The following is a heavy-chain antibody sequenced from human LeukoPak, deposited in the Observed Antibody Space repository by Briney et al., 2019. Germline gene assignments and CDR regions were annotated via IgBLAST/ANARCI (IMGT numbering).Heavy chain of an antibody. CDR3: ARRRFVRGPDVVNPFDY. CDR2: INYSGST. Sequence: PSETLSLTCTVSGGSISSTFYYWGWIRQPPGEGLEWIGSINYSGSTYYNPSLKSRVTISVDTSKNQFSLKLSSVTAADTAVYYCARRRFVRGPDVVNPFDYWGQGTLVTVSS. V-gene: IGHV4-39*01. J-gene: IGHJ4*02. D-gene: IGHD2-8*01. CDR1: GGSISSTFYY.